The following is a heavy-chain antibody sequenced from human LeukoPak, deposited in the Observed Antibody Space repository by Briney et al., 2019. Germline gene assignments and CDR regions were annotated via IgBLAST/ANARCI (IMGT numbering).Heavy chain of an antibody. Sequence: PGGSLRLSCAASGFAFSSYGIHWVRQAPSKGLEWVAFIRYDGNNKYYADSVKGRLTISRDNSKNTLYLQMNSLRAEDTAVYYCVKDPVASAVAGTNYFDYWGQGTLVTVSS. D-gene: IGHD6-19*01. J-gene: IGHJ4*02. CDR3: VKDPVASAVAGTNYFDY. CDR1: GFAFSSYG. CDR2: IRYDGNNK. V-gene: IGHV3-30*02.